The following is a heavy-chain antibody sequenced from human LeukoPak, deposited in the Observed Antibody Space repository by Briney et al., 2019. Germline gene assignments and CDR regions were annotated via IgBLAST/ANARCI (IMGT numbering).Heavy chain of an antibody. CDR2: IYYGGST. Sequence: SETLSLTCTVSGDSITSNYWSWIRQPPGKRLEWIGYIYYGGSTNYNPSLKSRVTISVDTSKNRFSLKLTSVTAADTAVYYYARGGWYSHYWGQGTLVTVSS. CDR1: GDSITSNY. J-gene: IGHJ4*02. V-gene: IGHV4-59*01. CDR3: ARGGWYSHY. D-gene: IGHD3-16*01.